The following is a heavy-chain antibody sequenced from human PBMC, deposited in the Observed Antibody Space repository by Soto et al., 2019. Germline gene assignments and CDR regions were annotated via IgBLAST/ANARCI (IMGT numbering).Heavy chain of an antibody. CDR3: AQRVLLTVFGLVTTTAIYFDF. Sequence: QITLNESGPTVVRPTETLTLTCRFSGFSLTTSGVGVGWIRQSPGKAPEWLAIIYWDDDKRYSASLKSRLNITKDTAKNQVVLTVSDLDPTDTATYYCAQRVLLTVFGLVTTTAIYFDFWGQGTSVAVSS. D-gene: IGHD3-3*01. CDR2: IYWDDDK. CDR1: GFSLTTSGVG. V-gene: IGHV2-5*02. J-gene: IGHJ4*02.